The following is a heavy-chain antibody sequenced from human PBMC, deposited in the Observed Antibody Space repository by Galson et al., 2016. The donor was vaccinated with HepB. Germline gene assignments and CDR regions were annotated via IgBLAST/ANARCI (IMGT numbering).Heavy chain of an antibody. V-gene: IGHV3-21*01. CDR3: ARGGRGSSWYGSHYSCMDF. J-gene: IGHJ6*02. CDR2: ISSTSTYT. Sequence: SLRLSCAASGFIFNVYSMTWVRQAPGKGLEWVASISSTSTYTYYADSVKGRFTISRDNARNSLYLQMNSLKAEDTAVYYCARGGRGSSWYGSHYSCMDFWGQGTTVTVSS. CDR1: GFIFNVYS. D-gene: IGHD6-13*01.